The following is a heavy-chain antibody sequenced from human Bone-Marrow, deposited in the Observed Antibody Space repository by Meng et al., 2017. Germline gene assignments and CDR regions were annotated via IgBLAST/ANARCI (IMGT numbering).Heavy chain of an antibody. Sequence: ASVKVSCKAIGYTFSRYYMHWVRQAPGQGLEWMGVVNPRDGSRTYAQKFQGRVTMTRDTSTTTVYMELSNLRADDTAVYYCARGPDPTKSSWYGFGFDYWGQGTLVTVSS. CDR1: GYTFSRYY. CDR2: VNPRDGSR. D-gene: IGHD6-13*01. CDR3: ARGPDPTKSSWYGFGFDY. J-gene: IGHJ4*02. V-gene: IGHV1-46*01.